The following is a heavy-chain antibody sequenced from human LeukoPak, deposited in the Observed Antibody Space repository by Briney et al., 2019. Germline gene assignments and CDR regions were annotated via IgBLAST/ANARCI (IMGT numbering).Heavy chain of an antibody. J-gene: IGHJ4*02. D-gene: IGHD6-19*01. CDR3: TTEDTSIAVACFDY. V-gene: IGHV3-15*01. CDR1: GFTFSNAW. Sequence: GGSLRLSCAASGFTFSNAWMSWVRQPPGKGLEWVGRIKNKTDGGTTDYAAPVKVRFTISRDDSKNTLYLQMNSLKTEATAVYYCTTEDTSIAVACFDYWGQGTLVTVSS. CDR2: IKNKTDGGTT.